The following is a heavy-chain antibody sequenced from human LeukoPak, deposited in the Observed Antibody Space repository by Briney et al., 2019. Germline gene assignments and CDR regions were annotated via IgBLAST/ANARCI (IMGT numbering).Heavy chain of an antibody. V-gene: IGHV3-30*04. CDR3: ARDTISFQIEKATIPLAY. CDR2: ISYDKSHK. Sequence: PGGSLRLSCAASGFTFSSYAMHWVRQAPGMGLEWVAVISYDKSHKYYADSVKGRFTISRDNSKNTLYLQMNSLRAEDTAVYYCARDTISFQIEKATIPLAYWGQGTLVTVSS. J-gene: IGHJ4*02. D-gene: IGHD5-24*01. CDR1: GFTFSSYA.